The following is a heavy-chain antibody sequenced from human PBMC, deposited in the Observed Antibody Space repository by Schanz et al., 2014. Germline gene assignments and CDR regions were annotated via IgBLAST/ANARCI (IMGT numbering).Heavy chain of an antibody. V-gene: IGHV3-7*01. CDR3: AKYGGELGVSFEY. CDR2: IKQDGIEK. Sequence: EVQLVESGGGLVQPGGSLRLSCAASGFTFGNFFMSWVRQAPGKGLEWVANIKQDGIEKYYVDSVKGRFTISRDNAKNSLYLQMNSLTADDTAVYYCAKYGGELGVSFEYWGQGTLVTVSS. J-gene: IGHJ4*02. CDR1: GFTFGNFF. D-gene: IGHD7-27*01.